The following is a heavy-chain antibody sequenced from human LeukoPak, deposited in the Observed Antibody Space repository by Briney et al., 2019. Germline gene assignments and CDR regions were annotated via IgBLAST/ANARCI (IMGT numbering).Heavy chain of an antibody. Sequence: SETLSLTCTVSGGSISSGGYYWSWIRQHPGKGLEWIGYIYYSGSTYYNPSLKSRVTISVDTSKNQFSLKLSSVTAADTAVYYCARELIAARRSSSVDYWGQGTLVTVSS. V-gene: IGHV4-31*03. CDR3: ARELIAARRSSSVDY. CDR1: GGSISSGGYY. D-gene: IGHD6-6*01. J-gene: IGHJ4*02. CDR2: IYYSGST.